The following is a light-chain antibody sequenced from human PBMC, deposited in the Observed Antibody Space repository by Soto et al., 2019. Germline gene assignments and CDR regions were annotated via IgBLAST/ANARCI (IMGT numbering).Light chain of an antibody. CDR1: QGINTL. V-gene: IGKV1D-13*01. J-gene: IGKJ4*01. CDR3: QQFFDYPLT. Sequence: PSSVSPSVRYKVSITCRASQGINTLFAWYQQKPGKAPKLLIYDAATLESGVPSRFSGSGSGTDFALTISSLQPEDFATYYCQQFFDYPLTFGGGTKVDIK. CDR2: DAA.